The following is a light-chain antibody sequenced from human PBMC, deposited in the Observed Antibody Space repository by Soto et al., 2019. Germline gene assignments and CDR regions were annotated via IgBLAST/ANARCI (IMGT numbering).Light chain of an antibody. CDR3: SSYTINSTLV. J-gene: IGLJ1*01. CDR1: SSDIGVYNY. V-gene: IGLV2-14*01. CDR2: DVS. Sequence: QSVLTQPASVSGSPGQSITVSCTGTSSDIGVYNYVSWYQQHPGKAPKVMIYDVSNRPSGVSNRFSGSKSGNTASPTISGLQADYEADYYCSSYTINSTLVFGTGTKLTVL.